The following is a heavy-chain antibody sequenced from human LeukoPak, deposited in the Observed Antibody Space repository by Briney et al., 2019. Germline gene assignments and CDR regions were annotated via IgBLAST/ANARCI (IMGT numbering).Heavy chain of an antibody. CDR2: IRSKAYGGTT. CDR3: TRDLGDGYIDY. J-gene: IGHJ4*02. Sequence: GGSLRLSCAASGFTVSSNYMSWVRQAPGKGLEWVGFIRSKAYGGTTEYAASVKGRFTISRDDSKSIAYLQMNSLKTEDTAVYYCTRDLGDGYIDYWGQGTLVTVSS. D-gene: IGHD5-24*01. V-gene: IGHV3-49*04. CDR1: GFTVSSNY.